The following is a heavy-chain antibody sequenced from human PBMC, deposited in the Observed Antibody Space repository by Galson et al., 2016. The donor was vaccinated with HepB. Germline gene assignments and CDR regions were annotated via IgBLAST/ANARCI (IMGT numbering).Heavy chain of an antibody. CDR3: RAVKFCSGGSCYTGSFDY. CDR1: QFTLSELS. D-gene: IGHD2-15*01. J-gene: IGHJ4*02. V-gene: IGHV1-24*01. Sequence: SVKVSCKVSQFTLSELSIHWLRQSPEKGLEWMGGFDPDDGETLYAQTFQDRVTMTEDTSTDTAYMELSSLTSEDTAVYYCRAVKFCSGGSCYTGSFDYWGKGTLLTLSS. CDR2: FDPDDGET.